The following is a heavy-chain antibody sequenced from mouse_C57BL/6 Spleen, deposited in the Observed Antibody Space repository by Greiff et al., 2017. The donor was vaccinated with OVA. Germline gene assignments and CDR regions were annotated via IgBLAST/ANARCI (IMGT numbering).Heavy chain of an antibody. CDR3: ARERSSGYFYAMDY. CDR2: INYDGSST. Sequence: EVKLMESEGGLVQPGSSMKLSCTASGFTFSDYYMAWVRQVPEKGLEWVANINYDGSSTYYLDSLKSRFIISRDNAKNILYLQMSSLKSEDTATYYCARERSSGYFYAMDYWGQGTSVTVSS. J-gene: IGHJ4*01. D-gene: IGHD3-2*02. CDR1: GFTFSDYY. V-gene: IGHV5-16*01.